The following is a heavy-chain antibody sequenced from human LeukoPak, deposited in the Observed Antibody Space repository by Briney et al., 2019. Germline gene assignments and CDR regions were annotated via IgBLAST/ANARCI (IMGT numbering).Heavy chain of an antibody. CDR2: ISGSGGRT. V-gene: IGHV3-23*01. CDR1: GFTFSSYA. J-gene: IGHJ3*02. Sequence: GGSLRLSCAASGFTFSSYAMSWVRQAPEKGLEWVSTISGSGGRTYYADSVKGRFTISRDNSKKTLYLQMNSLRTEDTAIYYCAKALFGDRRVGAFDIWGLGTMLTVSS. CDR3: AKALFGDRRVGAFDI. D-gene: IGHD3-10*02.